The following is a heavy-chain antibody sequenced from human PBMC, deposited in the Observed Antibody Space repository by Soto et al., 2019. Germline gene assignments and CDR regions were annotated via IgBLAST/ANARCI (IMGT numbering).Heavy chain of an antibody. CDR2: ISSSGDDT. V-gene: IGHV3-23*01. Sequence: GGSLRLSCAASGFTFSNYAMNWVRQAPGKGLEWVSSISSSGDDTYYPDSVKGRFTISRDNSRNTLYLQMNSLRAEDTAIFFCAKNGYEYSTSSPWFDPWGQGTLVTVSS. J-gene: IGHJ5*02. D-gene: IGHD6-6*01. CDR1: GFTFSNYA. CDR3: AKNGYEYSTSSPWFDP.